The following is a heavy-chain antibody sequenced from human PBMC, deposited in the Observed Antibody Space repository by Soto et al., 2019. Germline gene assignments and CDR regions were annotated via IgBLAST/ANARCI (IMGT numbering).Heavy chain of an antibody. Sequence: GGSLRLSCAASGFTFSSYDMSWVRQAPGKGLEWVSGVSASGSITSYADSAKGRFTISRDNAKNTVFLQMSSLRAEDTAVYFCAKGDCSGGRCYRGFDYWSQGTLVTVSS. D-gene: IGHD2-15*01. J-gene: IGHJ4*02. CDR1: GFTFSSYD. CDR2: VSASGSIT. CDR3: AKGDCSGGRCYRGFDY. V-gene: IGHV3-23*01.